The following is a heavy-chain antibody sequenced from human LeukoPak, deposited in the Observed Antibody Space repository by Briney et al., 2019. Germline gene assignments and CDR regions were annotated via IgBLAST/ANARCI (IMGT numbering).Heavy chain of an antibody. V-gene: IGHV4-4*07. CDR1: GGSISSYY. Sequence: SETLSLTCTVSGGSISSYYWSWIRQPAGKGLEWIGRIYTSGSTNYNPSLKSRVTISVDKSKNQFSLKLSSVTAADTAVYYCARDLRLWFGELWDNWFDPWGQGTLVTVSS. CDR2: IYTSGST. J-gene: IGHJ5*02. CDR3: ARDLRLWFGELWDNWFDP. D-gene: IGHD3-10*01.